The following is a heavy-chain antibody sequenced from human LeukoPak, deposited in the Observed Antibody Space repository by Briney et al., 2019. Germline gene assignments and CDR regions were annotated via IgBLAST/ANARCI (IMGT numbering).Heavy chain of an antibody. D-gene: IGHD3-10*01. Sequence: GGSLRLSRAASGFTVSSNYMSWARQAPGKGLEWVSVIYSGGSTYYADSVKGRFTISRDNSKNTLYLQMNSLRAEDTAVYYCAREGIWFGEHQIDYWGQGTLVTVSS. CDR2: IYSGGST. CDR1: GFTVSSNY. CDR3: AREGIWFGEHQIDY. V-gene: IGHV3-53*01. J-gene: IGHJ4*02.